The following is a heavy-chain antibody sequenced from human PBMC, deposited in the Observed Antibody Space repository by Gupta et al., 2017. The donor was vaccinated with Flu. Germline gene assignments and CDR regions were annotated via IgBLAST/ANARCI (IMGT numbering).Heavy chain of an antibody. CDR3: AHRRSGGYCSSTSCYTGLDTDDGLERILDWFDP. J-gene: IGHJ5*02. D-gene: IGHD2-2*02. CDR2: IYWNDDK. V-gene: IGHV2-5*01. CDR1: GFSLSTSGVG. Sequence: QITLKESGPTLVKPTQTLTLTCTFSGFSLSTSGVGVGWIRQPPGKALESLALIYWNDDKRYSPSLKSRLTITKDTSKNQVVLTMTNMDPVDTATYYCAHRRSGGYCSSTSCYTGLDTDDGLERILDWFDPWGQGTLVTVSS.